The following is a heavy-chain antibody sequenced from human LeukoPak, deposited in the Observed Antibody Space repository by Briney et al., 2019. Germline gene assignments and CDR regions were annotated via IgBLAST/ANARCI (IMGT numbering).Heavy chain of an antibody. CDR3: ARGGDIVVVPAARKPFDY. J-gene: IGHJ4*02. D-gene: IGHD2-2*01. Sequence: PGRSLRLSCAASGFTFSSYAMHWVRQAPGKGLEWVAVISYDGGDKYYADSVKGRFTISRDSSKNTRDLQMNSLRAEDTAVYYCARGGDIVVVPAARKPFDYWGQGTLVTVSS. V-gene: IGHV3-30*01. CDR2: ISYDGGDK. CDR1: GFTFSSYA.